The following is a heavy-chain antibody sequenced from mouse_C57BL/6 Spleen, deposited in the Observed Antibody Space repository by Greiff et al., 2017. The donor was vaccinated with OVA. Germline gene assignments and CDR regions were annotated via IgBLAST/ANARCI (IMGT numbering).Heavy chain of an antibody. CDR1: GFTFSDYG. J-gene: IGHJ1*03. CDR2: ISSGSSTI. D-gene: IGHD6-1*01. Sequence: EVQLQESGGGLVKPGGSLKLSCAASGFTFSDYGMHWVRQAPEKGLEWVAYISSGSSTIYYADTVKGRFTISRDNAKNTLFLQMTSLRSEDTAMYYCARFSPHWYFDVWGTGTTVTVSS. V-gene: IGHV5-17*01. CDR3: ARFSPHWYFDV.